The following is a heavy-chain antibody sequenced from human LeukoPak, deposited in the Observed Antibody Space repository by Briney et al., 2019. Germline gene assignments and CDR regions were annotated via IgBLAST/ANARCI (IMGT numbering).Heavy chain of an antibody. CDR2: INPSGGST. J-gene: IGHJ4*02. D-gene: IGHD3-22*01. CDR3: ARGGYYYDSSGYYAAFDY. Sequence: ASVKVSCKASGYTFTSYYMHWVRQAPGQGLEWMGIINPSGGSTSYAQKFQGRVTMTRDTSTSTVYMELSSLRSGDTAVYYCARGGYYYDSSGYYAAFDYWGQGTLVTVSS. CDR1: GYTFTSYY. V-gene: IGHV1-46*01.